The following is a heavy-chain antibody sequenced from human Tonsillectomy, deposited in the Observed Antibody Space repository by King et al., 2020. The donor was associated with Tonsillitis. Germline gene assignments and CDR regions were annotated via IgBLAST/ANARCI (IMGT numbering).Heavy chain of an antibody. CDR3: ARQSTSIVGATPLDF. D-gene: IGHD1-26*01. Sequence: LQLQESGPGLVKTSETLSLTCNVSGDSIAGSTYYWTWIRQSPGKGLEWIGGVYHSGRTFYRPSLKSRVAISVDTSKNQFSLKLTSVTAADTAVYFCARQSTSIVGATPLDFWGRGTLVTVSS. V-gene: IGHV4-39*01. CDR1: GDSIAGSTYY. J-gene: IGHJ4*02. CDR2: VYHSGRT.